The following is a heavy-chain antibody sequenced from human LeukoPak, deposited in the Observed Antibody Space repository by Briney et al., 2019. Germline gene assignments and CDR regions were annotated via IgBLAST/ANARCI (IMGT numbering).Heavy chain of an antibody. V-gene: IGHV3-23*01. Sequence: GGSLRLSCAASGFTFNSCSMNWVRQAPGKGLEWVSAISGSGGSTYYADSVKGRFTISRDNSKNTLYLQMNSLRAEDTAVYYCAKTGTPWYYFDYWGRGTLVTVSS. D-gene: IGHD6-13*01. CDR1: GFTFNSCS. J-gene: IGHJ4*02. CDR3: AKTGTPWYYFDY. CDR2: ISGSGGST.